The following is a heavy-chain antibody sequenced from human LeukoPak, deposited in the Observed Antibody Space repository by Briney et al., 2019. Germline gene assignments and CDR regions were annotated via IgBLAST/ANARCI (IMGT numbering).Heavy chain of an antibody. CDR3: ARENPSGYYNRPIDY. CDR2: IYHSGSGST. Sequence: SQTLSLTCTVSGGSISSGGHSWSWIRQPPGKGLEWIGYIYHSGSGSTYYNPSLKSRVTISIDKSKNQFSLKLNSVTAADTAIYYCARENPSGYYNRPIDYWGQGTLVTVSS. J-gene: IGHJ4*02. CDR1: GGSISSGGHS. V-gene: IGHV4-30-2*01. D-gene: IGHD3-22*01.